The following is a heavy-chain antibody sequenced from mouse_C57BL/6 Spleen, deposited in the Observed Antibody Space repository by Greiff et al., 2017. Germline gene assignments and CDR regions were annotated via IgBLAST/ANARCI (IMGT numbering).Heavy chain of an antibody. V-gene: IGHV5-16*01. J-gene: IGHJ2*01. CDR1: GFTFSDYY. D-gene: IGHD2-1*01. CDR3: SSVELLCCFYFDY. Sequence: EVQLVESEGGLVQPGSSMKLSCTASGFTFSDYYMAWVRQVPEKGLEWVANLNYDGSSTYYLDSLKSSYIISSDNAKNILYLQMSRLKAEYTATDYWSSVELLCCFYFDYWGQGTTRTVSS. CDR2: LNYDGSST.